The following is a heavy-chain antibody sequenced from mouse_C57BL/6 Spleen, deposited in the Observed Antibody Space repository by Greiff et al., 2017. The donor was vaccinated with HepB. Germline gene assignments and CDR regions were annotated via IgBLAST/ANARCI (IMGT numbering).Heavy chain of an antibody. V-gene: IGHV5-4*01. D-gene: IGHD2-2*01. Sequence: EVMLVESGGGLVKPGGSLKLSCAASGFTFSSYAMSWVRQTPEKRLEWVATISDGGSYTYYPDNVKGRFTISRDNAKNNLYLQMSHLKSEDTAMYYCARDGMVTTVRDYWGQGTSVTVSS. CDR3: ARDGMVTTVRDY. CDR1: GFTFSSYA. CDR2: ISDGGSYT. J-gene: IGHJ4*01.